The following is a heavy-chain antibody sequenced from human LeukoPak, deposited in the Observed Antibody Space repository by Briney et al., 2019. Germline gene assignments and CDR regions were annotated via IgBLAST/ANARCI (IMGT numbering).Heavy chain of an antibody. D-gene: IGHD1-26*01. CDR2: IYYSGST. CDR3: ARHGGYSGCENWFDH. Sequence: PSETLSLTCTVSGGSISSSSYYWGWIRQPPGKGLEWIGSIYYSGSTYYNPSLKSRVTISVDTSKNQFSLKLSSVTAADTAVYFCARHGGYSGCENWFDHWGQGTPVTVSS. J-gene: IGHJ5*02. V-gene: IGHV4-39*01. CDR1: GGSISSSSYY.